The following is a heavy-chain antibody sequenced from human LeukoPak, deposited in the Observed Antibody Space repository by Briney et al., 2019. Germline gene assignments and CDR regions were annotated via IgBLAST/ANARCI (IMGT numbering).Heavy chain of an antibody. V-gene: IGHV3-49*04. CDR3: TREGFGEFRAYYYYYMDV. Sequence: PGGSLRLSCAASGFTFSSYWMSWVRQAPGKGLEWVGFIRSKAYGGTTEYAASVKGRFTISRDDSKSIAYLQMNSLKTEDTAVYYCTREGFGEFRAYYYYYMDVWGKATTVTISS. J-gene: IGHJ6*03. D-gene: IGHD3-10*01. CDR2: IRSKAYGGTT. CDR1: GFTFSSYW.